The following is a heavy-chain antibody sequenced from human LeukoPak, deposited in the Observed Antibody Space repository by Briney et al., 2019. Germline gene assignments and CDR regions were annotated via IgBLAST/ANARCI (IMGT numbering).Heavy chain of an antibody. D-gene: IGHD2-21*02. V-gene: IGHV3-9*01. CDR2: ISWNSGSI. CDR1: GFTFDDYA. Sequence: ALRLSCAASGFTFDDYAMHWVRQAPGKGLEWVSGISWNSGSIGYADSVKGRFTISRDNAKNTLYLQMNSLRAEDTAVYYCARGPLHCGGDCYSGYFDYWGQGTLVTVSS. J-gene: IGHJ4*02. CDR3: ARGPLHCGGDCYSGYFDY.